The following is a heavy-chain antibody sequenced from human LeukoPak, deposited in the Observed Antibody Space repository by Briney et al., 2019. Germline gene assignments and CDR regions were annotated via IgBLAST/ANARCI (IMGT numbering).Heavy chain of an antibody. CDR2: ITSSGDGT. J-gene: IGHJ5*02. V-gene: IGHV3-21*01. Sequence: GGSLRLSCEASGFTFTSYAMHWVRQAPGKGLEWVSSITSSGDGTFYTDSLSGRFTISRDNAKNSLYLQMNSLRAEDTAVYYCARGDSSSWYRGSWWFDPWGQGTLVTVSS. CDR3: ARGDSSSWYRGSWWFDP. D-gene: IGHD6-13*01. CDR1: GFTFTSYA.